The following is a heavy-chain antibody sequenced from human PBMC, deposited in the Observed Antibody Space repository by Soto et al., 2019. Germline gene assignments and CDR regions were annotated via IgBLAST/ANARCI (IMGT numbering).Heavy chain of an antibody. Sequence: GESLKISCKGSGYSFTSYWIGWVRQMPGKGLEWMGIIYPGDSDTRYSPSFQGQVTISADKSISTAYLQWSSLKASDTAMYYCARMVSIAVAGTVNNWFDPWGQGTLVTVSS. V-gene: IGHV5-51*01. CDR1: GYSFTSYW. J-gene: IGHJ5*02. D-gene: IGHD6-19*01. CDR3: ARMVSIAVAGTVNNWFDP. CDR2: IYPGDSDT.